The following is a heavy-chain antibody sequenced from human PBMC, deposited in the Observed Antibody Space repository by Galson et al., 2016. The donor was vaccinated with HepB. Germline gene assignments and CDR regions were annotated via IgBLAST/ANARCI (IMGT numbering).Heavy chain of an antibody. CDR1: GLTFSDHS. J-gene: IGHJ3*01. V-gene: IGHV3-72*01. D-gene: IGHD4-17*01. CDR3: ASYYGDYSSSAFDL. CDR2: SRNRANSYPS. Sequence: SLRLSCAASGLTFSDHSLHWVRQAPGKGLEWVGRSRNRANSYPSEYAASVEGRFTISKDNLRNSLYLQMNNLKSEDTAVYYCASYYGDYSSSAFDLCGQGTMVTVSS.